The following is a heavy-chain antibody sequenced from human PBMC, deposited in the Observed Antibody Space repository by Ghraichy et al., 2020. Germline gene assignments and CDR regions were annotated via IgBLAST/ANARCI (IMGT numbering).Heavy chain of an antibody. CDR2: IFYRSTWNS. D-gene: IGHD2-21*01. V-gene: IGHV6-1*01. CDR3: ARGAHKSAGY. J-gene: IGHJ6*02. Sequence: SQTLSLTCAIFGDSVSSNSAAWHWIRQSPSRGLEWLGRIFYRSTWNSDYAVSVKDRMSINPDTSQNQFSLVLSSVTPEDAAVYFCARGAHKSAGYWGQGTTVTVSS. CDR1: GDSVSSNSAA.